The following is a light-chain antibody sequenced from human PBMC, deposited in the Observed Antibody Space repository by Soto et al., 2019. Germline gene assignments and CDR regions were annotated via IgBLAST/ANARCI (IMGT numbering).Light chain of an antibody. CDR1: QNLSRN. CDR2: YAS. J-gene: IGKJ2*01. CDR3: QQYDKWPHT. V-gene: IGKV3-15*01. Sequence: EMVMTQSPATLSVSPGERATLSCRASQNLSRNLAWYQQQPGQAPRLLIFYASTRATGIPARFSGSGSGTXXXXXXXXXXXXXXAVXYXQQYDKWPHTFGQGTKLEIK.